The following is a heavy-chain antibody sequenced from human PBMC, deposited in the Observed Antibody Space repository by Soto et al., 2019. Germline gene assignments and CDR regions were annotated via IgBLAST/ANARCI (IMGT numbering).Heavy chain of an antibody. CDR1: GGTFSSYT. D-gene: IGHD6-13*01. V-gene: IGHV1-69*02. CDR3: ESEGIAAGMGDP. J-gene: IGHJ5*02. CDR2: IIPILGIA. Sequence: QVQLVQSGAEVKKPGSSVKVSCKASGGTFSSYTISWVRQAPGQGLEWMGRIIPILGIANYAQKFQGRVTITADKSTSTAYMELSSLRSEDTAVYYCESEGIAAGMGDPWGQGTLVTVSS.